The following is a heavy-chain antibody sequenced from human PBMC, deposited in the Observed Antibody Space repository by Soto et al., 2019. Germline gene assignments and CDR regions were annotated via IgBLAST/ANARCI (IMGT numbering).Heavy chain of an antibody. J-gene: IGHJ4*02. CDR3: ARARYSSRWGTFDS. D-gene: IGHD6-19*01. CDR2: IFPNVGTA. Sequence: QVHLEQSGAEVRKPGTSVKVSCKAYGGSFSTNEIDWVRQAPGQGLERMGRIFPNVGTADYAQKFQGRLTIIADESTTTVYMDLSRLTSADTAVYFCARARYSSRWGTFDSWGQGTQVAVSS. V-gene: IGHV1-69*01. CDR1: GGSFSTNE.